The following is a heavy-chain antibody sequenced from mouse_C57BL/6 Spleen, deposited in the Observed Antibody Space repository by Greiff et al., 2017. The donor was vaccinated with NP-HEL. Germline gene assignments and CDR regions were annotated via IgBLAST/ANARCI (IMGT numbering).Heavy chain of an antibody. Sequence: EVQLQQSGAELVRPGASVKLSCTASGFNIKDDYMHWVKQRPEQGLEWIGWIDPENGDTEYASKFQGKATITADTSSNTAYLQLSSLTSEDTAVYYCTTPITTVVATEAYWGQGTLVTVSA. J-gene: IGHJ3*01. CDR1: GFNIKDDY. D-gene: IGHD1-1*01. CDR3: TTPITTVVATEAY. CDR2: IDPENGDT. V-gene: IGHV14-4*01.